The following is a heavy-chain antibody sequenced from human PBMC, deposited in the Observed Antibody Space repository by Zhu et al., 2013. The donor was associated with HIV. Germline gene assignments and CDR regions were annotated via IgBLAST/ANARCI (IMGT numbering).Heavy chain of an antibody. J-gene: IGHJ6*02. CDR3: ARDSYDSSDYYISSGMDV. V-gene: IGHV1-18*04. D-gene: IGHD3-22*01. CDR1: GYSFGTYG. Sequence: QIQLVQSGAEVKKPGASVKVSCKASGYSFGTYGISWVRQAPGQGLQWMGWISAYNGNTNYAQKLQGRVTMTTDTSTGTAYMEVRSLRSDDTAVYYCARDSYDSSDYYISSGMDVWGQGP. CDR2: ISAYNGNT.